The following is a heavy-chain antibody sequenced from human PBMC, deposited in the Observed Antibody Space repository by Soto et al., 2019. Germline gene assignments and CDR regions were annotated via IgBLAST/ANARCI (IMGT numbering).Heavy chain of an antibody. CDR3: ARDFSDDYLWASHYFDF. CDR2: FDPEDGET. CDR1: GYTLTELS. D-gene: IGHD3-16*01. Sequence: ASVKVSCKVSGYTLTELSMHWVRQAPGKGLEWMGGFDPEDGETIYAQKFQGRVTMTEDTSTDTAYMELSSLRSEDTAVYYCARDFSDDYLWASHYFDFSGPATLVTGSS. V-gene: IGHV1-24*01. J-gene: IGHJ4*02.